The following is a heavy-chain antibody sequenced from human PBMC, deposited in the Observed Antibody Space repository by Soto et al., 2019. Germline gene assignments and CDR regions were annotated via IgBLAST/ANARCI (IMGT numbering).Heavy chain of an antibody. J-gene: IGHJ3*02. CDR3: ARGRQQLVNHDAFDI. CDR2: LFYTGHT. D-gene: IGHD6-13*01. Sequence: PSENLSLTCTVSGHSMSNTDYFWGSIRQTPWSDLQWIGSLFYTGHTYYNPSLLSRVTISADTSKNQFFLRLTSVTAADTGVYFCARGRQQLVNHDAFDIWGQGTMVTVS. CDR1: GHSMSNTDYF. V-gene: IGHV4-39*01.